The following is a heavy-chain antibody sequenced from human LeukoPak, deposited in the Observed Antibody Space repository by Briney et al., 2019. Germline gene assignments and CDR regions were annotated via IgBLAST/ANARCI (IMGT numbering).Heavy chain of an antibody. D-gene: IGHD5-18*01. CDR1: GGTFSSSA. CDR2: IIPALNIT. Sequence: SVKVSCKTSGGTFSSSAITWVRQAPGQGLEWMGRIIPALNITSYAQKLQGRVTITAGTSTSTAYMELSSLRSEETAVYYCARDQGLTAPPPYGLDVWGQGTTVTVSS. J-gene: IGHJ6*02. CDR3: ARDQGLTAPPPYGLDV. V-gene: IGHV1-69*04.